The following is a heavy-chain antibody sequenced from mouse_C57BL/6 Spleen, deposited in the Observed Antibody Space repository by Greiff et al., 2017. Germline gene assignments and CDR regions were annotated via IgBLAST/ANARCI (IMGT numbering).Heavy chain of an antibody. V-gene: IGHV14-2*01. J-gene: IGHJ4*01. CDR1: GFNIKAYY. CDR2: IDPEDGET. Sequence: VKLQESGAELVKPGASVKLSCTASGFNIKAYYMHWVKQRTEQGLEWIGRIDPEDGETKYAPKFQGKATIPADTSSNTAYLQLSSLSSEDTAVYYCARPGYGNVYYAMDYWGQGTSVTVSS. D-gene: IGHD2-10*02. CDR3: ARPGYGNVYYAMDY.